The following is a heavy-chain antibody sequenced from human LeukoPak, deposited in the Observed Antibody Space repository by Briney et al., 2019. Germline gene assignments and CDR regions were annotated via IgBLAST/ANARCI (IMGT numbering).Heavy chain of an antibody. CDR3: ARGRGL. J-gene: IGHJ4*02. D-gene: IGHD3-10*01. Sequence: SETLSLTCTVSGGSVSSDSYYWSWIRQPPGKGLEWIGWIYDSGSTNYNPSLKSRVTISEDTSKNQFSLRLTSVTAADMAVYYCARGRGLWGQGTLVTVSS. V-gene: IGHV4-61*01. CDR2: IYDSGST. CDR1: GGSVSSDSYY.